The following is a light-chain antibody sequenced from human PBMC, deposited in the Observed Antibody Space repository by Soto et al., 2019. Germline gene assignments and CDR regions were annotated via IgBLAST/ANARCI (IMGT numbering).Light chain of an antibody. CDR2: VNSDGSH. Sequence: QLVLTQSPSASASLGASVKLTCTLSSGHSNYAIAWHQQQPEKGPRYLMKVNSDGSHSKGDGIPDRFSGSSSGAERYLTISSLQSEDEADYYCQTWDTGIGVIGGGTKLTVL. J-gene: IGLJ3*02. CDR1: SGHSNYA. V-gene: IGLV4-69*01. CDR3: QTWDTGIGV.